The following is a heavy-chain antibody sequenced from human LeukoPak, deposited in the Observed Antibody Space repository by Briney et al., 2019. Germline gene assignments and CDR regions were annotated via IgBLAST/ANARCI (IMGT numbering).Heavy chain of an antibody. CDR3: ARESSRYGIYDSSDYYYFDY. D-gene: IGHD3-22*01. CDR2: ISWNSGSI. V-gene: IGHV3-9*01. CDR1: GFTFDDYA. Sequence: GGSLRLSCAASGFTFDDYAMHWVRQAPGKGLEWVSGISWNSGSIGYADSVKGRFTISRDNAKNSLYLQMNSLRAEDTAAYYCARESSRYGIYDSSDYYYFDYWGQGTLVTVSS. J-gene: IGHJ4*02.